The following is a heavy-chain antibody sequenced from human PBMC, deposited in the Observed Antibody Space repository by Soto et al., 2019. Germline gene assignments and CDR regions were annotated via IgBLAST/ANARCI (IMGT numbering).Heavy chain of an antibody. D-gene: IGHD2-2*01. CDR2: INPSGGST. Sequence: QVQLVQSGAEVKKPGASVKVSCKASGYTFTSYYMHWVRQAPGQGLEWMGIINPSGGSTSYAQKFQGRVTMTRDTFTSTVYMELSSLRSEDTAVYYCALSSTSTLALDYWGQGTMVTVSS. J-gene: IGHJ4*02. CDR3: ALSSTSTLALDY. CDR1: GYTFTSYY. V-gene: IGHV1-46*03.